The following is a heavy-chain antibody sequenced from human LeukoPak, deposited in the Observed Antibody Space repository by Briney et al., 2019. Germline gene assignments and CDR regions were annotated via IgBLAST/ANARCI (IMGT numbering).Heavy chain of an antibody. CDR1: GGSISSYY. Sequence: SETLSLTCTVSGGSISSYYWSWIRQSPGKGLEWIGYIYYSGSTNHNPSLKSRVTISVDMSKNQFSLKLSSVTAADTAVYYCASVPRAYCGGDCAQHWGQGTLVTVSS. CDR3: ASVPRAYCGGDCAQH. J-gene: IGHJ1*01. D-gene: IGHD2-21*02. V-gene: IGHV4-59*01. CDR2: IYYSGST.